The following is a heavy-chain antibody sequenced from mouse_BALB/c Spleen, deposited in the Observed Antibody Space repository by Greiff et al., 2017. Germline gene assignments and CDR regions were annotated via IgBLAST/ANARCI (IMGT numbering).Heavy chain of an antibody. CDR1: GYTFTDYA. Sequence: QVQLQQSGAELVRPGVSVKISCKGSGYTFTDYAMHWVKQSHAKSLEWIGVISTYYGDASYNQKFKGKATMTVDKSSSTAYMELARLTSEDSAIYYCAKNDYGSSYGSYYYAMDYWGQGTSVTVAS. CDR2: ISTYYGDA. CDR3: AKNDYGSSYGSYYYAMDY. V-gene: IGHV1S137*01. J-gene: IGHJ4*01. D-gene: IGHD1-1*01.